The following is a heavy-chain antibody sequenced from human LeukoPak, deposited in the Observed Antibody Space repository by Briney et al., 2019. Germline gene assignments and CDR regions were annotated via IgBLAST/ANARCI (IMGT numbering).Heavy chain of an antibody. D-gene: IGHD2-2*01. CDR2: MHHSGRT. J-gene: IGHJ5*02. CDR1: GASISSTNW. V-gene: IGHV4-4*02. Sequence: SGTLSLTCAISGASISSTNWWIWVRQPPGKGLEWIGEMHHSGRTNYNPSLKSRITISVDKSKNQVFLRLNTVAAADTALYYCARAQEGCSRASCYLEPWGQGTLVTVSS. CDR3: ARAQEGCSRASCYLEP.